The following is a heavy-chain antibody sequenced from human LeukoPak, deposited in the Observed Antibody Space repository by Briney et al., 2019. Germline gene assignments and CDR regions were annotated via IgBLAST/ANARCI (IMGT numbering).Heavy chain of an antibody. Sequence: GGSLRLSCAASGFTFSSYNMNWVRQAPGKGLEWVSSISSSSSYIYYADSVKGRFTISRDNAKNSLYLQMNTLRAEDTAVYYCVKNGGTTTPLYFDYWGQGTLVTVSS. CDR3: VKNGGTTTPLYFDY. CDR1: GFTFSSYN. CDR2: ISSSSSYI. J-gene: IGHJ4*02. D-gene: IGHD1-7*01. V-gene: IGHV3-21*01.